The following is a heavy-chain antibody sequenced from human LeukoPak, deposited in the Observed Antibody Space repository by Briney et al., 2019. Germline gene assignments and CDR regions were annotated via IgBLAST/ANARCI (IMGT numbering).Heavy chain of an antibody. D-gene: IGHD3-9*01. J-gene: IGHJ6*02. CDR3: ARDGIVLRYFDWVSPGSGMDV. CDR2: ISGSGGST. CDR1: GFTFSSYA. Sequence: PGGSLRLSCAASGFTFSSYAMSWVRQAPGKGLEWVSAISGSGGSTYYADSVKGRFTISRDNSKNTLYLQMNSLRAEDTAVYYCARDGIVLRYFDWVSPGSGMDVWGQGTTVTVSS. V-gene: IGHV3-23*01.